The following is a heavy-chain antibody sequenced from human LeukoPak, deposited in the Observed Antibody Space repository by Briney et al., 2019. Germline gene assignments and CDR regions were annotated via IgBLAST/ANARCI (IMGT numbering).Heavy chain of an antibody. D-gene: IGHD6-6*01. CDR1: GFTFSSYS. CDR2: ISSSSSTI. Sequence: GGSLRLSCAASGFTFSSYSMNWVRQAPGKGLEWVSYISSSSSTIYYADSVKGRLTISRDNAKNSLYLQMNSLRAEDTAVYYCARDHASPKDAFDIWGQGTMVTVSS. CDR3: ARDHASPKDAFDI. J-gene: IGHJ3*02. V-gene: IGHV3-48*01.